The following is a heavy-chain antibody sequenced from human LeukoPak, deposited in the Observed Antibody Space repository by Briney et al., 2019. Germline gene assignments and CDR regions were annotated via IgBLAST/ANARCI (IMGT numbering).Heavy chain of an antibody. Sequence: GASVKVSCKASGFTFTSYGISWVRQAPGQGPEWMGWVSAYNGNTNYAQKLRGRVTMTTDTSTSTAYMELRSLRSVDTAVYYCARGGFTDYSGLDYWGQGTLVTVSS. J-gene: IGHJ4*02. CDR3: ARGGFTDYSGLDY. CDR1: GFTFTSYG. D-gene: IGHD3-9*01. V-gene: IGHV1-18*04. CDR2: VSAYNGNT.